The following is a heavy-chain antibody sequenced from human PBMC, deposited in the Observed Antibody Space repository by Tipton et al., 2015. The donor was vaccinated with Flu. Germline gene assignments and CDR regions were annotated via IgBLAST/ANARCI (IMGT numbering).Heavy chain of an antibody. D-gene: IGHD6-19*01. CDR3: ARYSSTLAAFDI. V-gene: IGHV3-9*01. Sequence: SLRLSCAASGFTFDDYAMHWVRQVPGKGLEWVSGISWNSGSIGYADSVKGRFTISRDNSKNTLYLQMNSLRAEDTAVYYCARYSSTLAAFDIWGQGTMVTVSS. J-gene: IGHJ3*02. CDR1: GFTFDDYA. CDR2: ISWNSGSI.